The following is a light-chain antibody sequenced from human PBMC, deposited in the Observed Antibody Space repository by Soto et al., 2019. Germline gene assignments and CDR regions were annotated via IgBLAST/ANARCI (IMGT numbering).Light chain of an antibody. CDR2: WAS. Sequence: DVVMTQSPDSLAVSLGERATINCKSSQNILYTLNNRNYLSWYQKKPGQPPTLLIYWASTRESGVPDRFSGSGSETNFPLTISSLQAEDVAVYYCHQYYRSPLTFGGGTRVEIK. J-gene: IGKJ4*01. V-gene: IGKV4-1*01. CDR1: QNILYTLNNRNY. CDR3: HQYYRSPLT.